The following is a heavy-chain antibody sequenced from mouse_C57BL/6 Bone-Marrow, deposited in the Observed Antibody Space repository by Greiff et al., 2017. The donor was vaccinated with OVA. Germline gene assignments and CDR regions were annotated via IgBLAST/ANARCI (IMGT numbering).Heavy chain of an antibody. Sequence: EVMLVESEGGLVQPGRSMKLSCTASGFTFSDYYMAWVRQVPEKGLEWVANINYDGSSTYYLDSLKSRFIISRDNAKNILYLQMSSLKSEDTATYYCARRRLRGTMDYWGQGTSVTVSS. D-gene: IGHD2-4*01. J-gene: IGHJ4*01. CDR1: GFTFSDYY. CDR2: INYDGSST. V-gene: IGHV5-16*01. CDR3: ARRRLRGTMDY.